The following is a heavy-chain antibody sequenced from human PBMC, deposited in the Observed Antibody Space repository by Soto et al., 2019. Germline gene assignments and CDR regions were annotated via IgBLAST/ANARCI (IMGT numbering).Heavy chain of an antibody. J-gene: IGHJ6*02. CDR3: PRGTIVLATDKDPLYNYYGMDV. CDR2: INPNSGGT. V-gene: IGHV1-2*02. D-gene: IGHD5-12*01. Sequence: ASVKVSCKAAGYTFTGYYMHWVRQAPGQGLECMGWINPNSGGTSYAQKFQGRVTMTRDTSISTAYMELSRLRSDDTAVYYCPRGTIVLATDKDPLYNYYGMDVWGQGTTVTVSS. CDR1: GYTFTGYY.